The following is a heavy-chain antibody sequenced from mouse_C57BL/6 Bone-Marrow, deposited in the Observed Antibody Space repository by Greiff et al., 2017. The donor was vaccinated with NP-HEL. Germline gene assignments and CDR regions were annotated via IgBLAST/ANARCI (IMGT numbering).Heavy chain of an antibody. CDR2: IYPGSGST. V-gene: IGHV1-55*01. D-gene: IGHD2-3*01. J-gene: IGHJ4*01. CDR3: ARYYGYYYAMDY. CDR1: GYTFTSYW. Sequence: VQLQQPGAELVKPGASVKMSCKASGYTFTSYWITWVKQRPGQGLEWIGDIYPGSGSTNYNEKFKSKATLTVDTSSSTAYMQLSSLTSENSAVYYCARYYGYYYAMDYWGQGTSVTVSS.